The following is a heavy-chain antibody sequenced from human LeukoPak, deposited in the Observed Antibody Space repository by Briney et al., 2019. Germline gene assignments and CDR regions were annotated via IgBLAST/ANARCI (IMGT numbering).Heavy chain of an antibody. CDR3: ARSATPRWNSNKNWFDP. J-gene: IGHJ5*02. CDR2: MNPNSGNT. V-gene: IGHV1-8*03. CDR1: GYTFTSYD. D-gene: IGHD4-11*01. Sequence: GASVKVSRKASGYTFTSYDINWVRQATGQGLEWMGLMNPNSGNTGYAQKFQGRGSITRNTSITTAYMELSSLRSEDTAVYYCARSATPRWNSNKNWFDPWGAREPWSPSPQ.